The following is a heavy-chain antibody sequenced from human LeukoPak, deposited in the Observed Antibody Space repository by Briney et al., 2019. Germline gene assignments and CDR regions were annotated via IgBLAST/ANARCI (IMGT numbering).Heavy chain of an antibody. CDR1: GGSISSYY. D-gene: IGHD3-10*01. Sequence: SETLSLTCTVSGGSISSYYWSWIRQPPGKGLEWIGYIYYSGSTNYNPSLKSRVTISVDTSKNQFSLKLSSVTAADTAVYYCARGFQGRWFGELLRWFDPWGQGTLVTVSS. CDR2: IYYSGST. J-gene: IGHJ5*02. V-gene: IGHV4-59*12. CDR3: ARGFQGRWFGELLRWFDP.